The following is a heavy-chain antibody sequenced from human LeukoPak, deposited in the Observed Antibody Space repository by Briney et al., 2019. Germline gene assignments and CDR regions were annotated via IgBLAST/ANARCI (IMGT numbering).Heavy chain of an antibody. D-gene: IGHD5-18*01. CDR2: IYSGGST. CDR1: GFTVSSNC. V-gene: IGHV3-53*04. Sequence: GGSLRLSCAASGFTVSSNCMSWVRQAPGKGLEWVSVIYSGGSTYYADSVKGRFTISRHNSKNTLYLQMNSLRAEDTAVYYCASQRGYSYGPPDYWGQGTLVTVSS. CDR3: ASQRGYSYGPPDY. J-gene: IGHJ4*02.